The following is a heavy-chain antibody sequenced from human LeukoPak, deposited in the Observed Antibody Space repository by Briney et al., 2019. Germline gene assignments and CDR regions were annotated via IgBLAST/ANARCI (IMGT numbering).Heavy chain of an antibody. J-gene: IGHJ5*02. V-gene: IGHV1-18*01. Sequence: ASVKVSCKASGYTFINYGITWVRQAPGQGLEWMGWISPYNGNTKYLQKFQGRVTMTTDTSTSTASMEVRSLRSDDTAVYYCAREDCSSTTCYGGGFVGDWFDPWGQGTLVTVSS. CDR3: AREDCSSTTCYGGGFVGDWFDP. D-gene: IGHD2-2*01. CDR2: ISPYNGNT. CDR1: GYTFINYG.